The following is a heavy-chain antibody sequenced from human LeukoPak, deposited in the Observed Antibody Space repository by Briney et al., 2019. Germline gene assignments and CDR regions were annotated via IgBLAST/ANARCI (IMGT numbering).Heavy chain of an antibody. CDR2: INHSGST. J-gene: IGHJ4*02. CDR3: ARGRFTFDY. CDR1: GGSISSSSYY. Sequence: SETLSLTCTVSGGSISSSSYYWGWIRQPPGKGLEWIGEINHSGSTNYNPSLKSRVTISVDTSKNQFSLKLSSVTAADTAVYYCARGRFTFDYWGQGTLVTVSS. D-gene: IGHD3-10*01. V-gene: IGHV4-39*07.